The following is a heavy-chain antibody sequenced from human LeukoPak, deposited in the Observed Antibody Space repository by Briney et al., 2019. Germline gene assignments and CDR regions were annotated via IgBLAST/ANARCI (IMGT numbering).Heavy chain of an antibody. J-gene: IGHJ5*02. Sequence: SETLSLTCTVSGGSISSYYWSWIRQPPGKGLEWIGYIYYSGSTNYNPSLKSRVTISVDTSKNQFSLKLSSVTAVDTAVYYCARESGYSSGWSHNWFDPWGQGTLVTVSS. CDR3: ARESGYSSGWSHNWFDP. CDR2: IYYSGST. V-gene: IGHV4-59*01. CDR1: GGSISSYY. D-gene: IGHD6-19*01.